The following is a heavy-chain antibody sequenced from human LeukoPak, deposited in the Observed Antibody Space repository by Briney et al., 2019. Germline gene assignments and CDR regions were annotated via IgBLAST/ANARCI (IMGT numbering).Heavy chain of an antibody. D-gene: IGHD6-19*01. Sequence: GGSLRLSCAASGFMFSSYNMYWARQAPGKGLEWVSSLSGGSDYIFYADSVKGRFTISRDNSKNTLYLQMNSLRAEDTAVYYCAKLLFQYSSGWSLDYWGQGTLVTISS. CDR3: AKLLFQYSSGWSLDY. CDR2: LSGGSDYI. CDR1: GFMFSSYN. V-gene: IGHV3-21*01. J-gene: IGHJ4*02.